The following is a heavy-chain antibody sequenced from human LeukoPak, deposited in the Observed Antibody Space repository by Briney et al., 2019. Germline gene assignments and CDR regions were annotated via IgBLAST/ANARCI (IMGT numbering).Heavy chain of an antibody. CDR1: GFTFSDYY. CDR3: AREVGATYFDY. CDR2: ISVSGSTI. D-gene: IGHD1-26*01. Sequence: GGSLRLSCAASGFTFSDYYMSWMRQAPGKGLEWISYISVSGSTIYYADSVKGRFTISRDNAKNSLYLQMNSLRAEDTAVYYCAREVGATYFDYWGQGTLVTVSS. J-gene: IGHJ4*02. V-gene: IGHV3-11*04.